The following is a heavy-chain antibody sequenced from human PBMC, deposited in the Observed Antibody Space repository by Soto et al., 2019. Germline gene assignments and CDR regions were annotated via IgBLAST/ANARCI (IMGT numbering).Heavy chain of an antibody. J-gene: IGHJ5*02. CDR3: ANRPGDVDMATSSWFDP. CDR1: GGTFSSYA. D-gene: IGHD5-12*01. V-gene: IGHV1-69*13. CDR2: IIPIFGTA. Sequence: ASVKVSCKASGGTFSSYAISWVRQAPGQGLEWMGGIIPIFGTANYAQKFQGRVTITADESTSTAYMELSSLRSEDTAVYYCANRPGDVDMATSSWFDPWGQGTLVTVSS.